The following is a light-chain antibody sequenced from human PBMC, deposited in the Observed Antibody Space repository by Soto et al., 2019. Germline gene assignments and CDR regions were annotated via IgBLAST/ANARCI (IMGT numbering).Light chain of an antibody. CDR2: AAS. J-gene: IGKJ2*01. CDR1: QSISSY. V-gene: IGKV1-39*01. Sequence: EILMTQSPATLSASLGDRVTIPCRASQSISSYLNWYQQKPGQAPKLLIYAASSLPSGVPARFSGSGSGTDFTLTISSLQPEDFATYYCQQRNTTPYTFGPGTKLDIK. CDR3: QQRNTTPYT.